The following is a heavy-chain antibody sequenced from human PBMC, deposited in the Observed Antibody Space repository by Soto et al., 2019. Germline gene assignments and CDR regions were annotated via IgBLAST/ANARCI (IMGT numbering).Heavy chain of an antibody. V-gene: IGHV3-23*01. CDR2: ISGSGGST. CDR1: GFTFSSYA. Sequence: LRLSCAASGFTFSSYAMSWVRQAPGKGLEWVSAISGSGGSTYYADSVKGRFTISRDNSKNTLYLQMNSLRAEDTAVYYCARESEDLTSNFDYWGQGTLVTVSS. J-gene: IGHJ4*02. CDR3: ARESEDLTSNFDY.